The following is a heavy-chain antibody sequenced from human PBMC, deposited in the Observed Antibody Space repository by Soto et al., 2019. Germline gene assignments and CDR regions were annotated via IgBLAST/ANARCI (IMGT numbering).Heavy chain of an antibody. J-gene: IGHJ4*02. D-gene: IGHD6-6*01. CDR2: ISSSSSYI. V-gene: IGHV3-21*01. CDR1: GFTFSSYS. Sequence: GSLRLSCAASGFTFSSYSMNWVRQAPGKGLEWVSSISSSSSYIYYADSVKGRFTISRDNAKNSLYLQMNSLRAEDTAVYYCARGESSSSSFPFDYWGQGTLVTVSS. CDR3: ARGESSSSSFPFDY.